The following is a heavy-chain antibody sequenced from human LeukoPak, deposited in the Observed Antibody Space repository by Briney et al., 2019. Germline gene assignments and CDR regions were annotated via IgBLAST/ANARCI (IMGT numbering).Heavy chain of an antibody. V-gene: IGHV2-5*02. CDR2: IYWDGDK. CDR1: GFSLTTHGVG. D-gene: IGHD3-22*01. CDR3: ARSPYYDSSFDS. J-gene: IGHJ4*02. Sequence: SGPTLVKPTQTLTLICTFSGFSLTTHGVGVAWIRQPLGKAPEWLAIIYWDGDKRFSPSLKTRLTITKDTSKYQVVLTMTNMDPVDTATYYCARSPYYDSSFDSWGQGTLVTVSS.